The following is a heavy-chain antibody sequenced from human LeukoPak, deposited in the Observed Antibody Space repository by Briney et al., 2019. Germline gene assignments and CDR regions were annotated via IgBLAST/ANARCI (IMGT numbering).Heavy chain of an antibody. CDR1: GFTFSSYS. V-gene: IGHV3-21*01. Sequence: GGSLRLSCAASGFTFSSYSMNRVRQAPGKGLEWVSSISSSSSYIYYADSVKGRFTISRDNAKNSLYLQMNSLRAEDTAVYYCARGDYDFWSGYCDYWGQGTLVTVSS. CDR3: ARGDYDFWSGYCDY. J-gene: IGHJ4*02. CDR2: ISSSSSYI. D-gene: IGHD3-3*01.